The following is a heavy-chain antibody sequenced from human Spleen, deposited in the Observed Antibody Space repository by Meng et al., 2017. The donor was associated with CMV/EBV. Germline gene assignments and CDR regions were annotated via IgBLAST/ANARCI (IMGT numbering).Heavy chain of an antibody. J-gene: IGHJ4*02. Sequence: ASGFTVGSNYIGWVRQAPGKGLEWVSSISSSSSYIYYADSVKGRFTISRDNAKNSLYLQMNSLRAEDTAVYYCASYYDSSGYYFDYWGQGTLVTVSS. CDR1: GFTVGSNY. CDR3: ASYYDSSGYYFDY. D-gene: IGHD3-22*01. CDR2: ISSSSSYI. V-gene: IGHV3-21*01.